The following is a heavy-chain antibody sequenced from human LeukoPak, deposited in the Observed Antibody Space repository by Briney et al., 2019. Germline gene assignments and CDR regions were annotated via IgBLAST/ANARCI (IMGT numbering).Heavy chain of an antibody. CDR1: GYTFPRYG. Sequence: AAVTVSCKASGYTFPRYGFRGVRPAPARGLEWMGWISAYNGDTRYAQRFQGRVSMTTDTSTTTVYMELRSQRSDGTAVYYCARDYVAMSPIREFGYWGEGALVTVSS. J-gene: IGHJ4*02. D-gene: IGHD5-24*01. CDR3: ARDYVAMSPIREFGY. V-gene: IGHV1-18*04. CDR2: ISAYNGDT.